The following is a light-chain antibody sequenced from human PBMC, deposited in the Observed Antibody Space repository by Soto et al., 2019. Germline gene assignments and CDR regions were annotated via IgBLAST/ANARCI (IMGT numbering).Light chain of an antibody. J-gene: IGLJ1*01. CDR3: SSFTSRFNFV. CDR2: EVT. V-gene: IGLV2-14*01. Sequence: QSVLTQPASASGSPGQSIAISCTGTRSDVGAYNYVSWYQQHPGKAPKLMISEVTNRPSGVSDRFSGSKSGNTASLTISGLQAEDEADYYCSSFTSRFNFVFGTGTRSPS. CDR1: RSDVGAYNY.